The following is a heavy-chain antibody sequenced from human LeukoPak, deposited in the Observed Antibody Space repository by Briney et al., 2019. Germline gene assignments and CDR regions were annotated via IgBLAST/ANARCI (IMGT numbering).Heavy chain of an antibody. CDR1: GGSISSYY. Sequence: SETLSLTCTVSGGSISSYYWSWIRQPPGKGLEWIGYIYYSGSTNYNPSLKSRGTISVDTSKNQFSLKLSSVTAADTAVYYCARRANWFDPWGQGTLVTVSS. J-gene: IGHJ5*02. CDR2: IYYSGST. CDR3: ARRANWFDP. V-gene: IGHV4-59*08.